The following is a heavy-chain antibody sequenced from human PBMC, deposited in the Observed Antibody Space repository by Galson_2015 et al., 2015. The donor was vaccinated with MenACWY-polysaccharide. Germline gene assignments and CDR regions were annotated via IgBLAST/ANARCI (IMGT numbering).Heavy chain of an antibody. CDR1: GGSVSSGTYY. J-gene: IGHJ5*02. D-gene: IGHD1-26*01. CDR2: MSYSGRG. Sequence: SLTCIVSGGSVSSGTYYWSWLRQPPGKGLEWIGYMSYSGRGNHNPSLRSRVSVSLDTSKNQFFLRLASVTAADTAMYYCAREPTFGGSFGWFDPWGQGTLVTVSS. V-gene: IGHV4-61*01. CDR3: AREPTFGGSFGWFDP.